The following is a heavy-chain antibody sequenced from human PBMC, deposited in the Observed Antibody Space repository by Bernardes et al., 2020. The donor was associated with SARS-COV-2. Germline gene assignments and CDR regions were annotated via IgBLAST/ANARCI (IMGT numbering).Heavy chain of an antibody. CDR3: ARDVGGTDWRFGFDV. D-gene: IGHD3-9*01. V-gene: IGHV3-30*03. CDR2: IFYDGSNK. Sequence: GSLRLSCSASGFTFSSYGMQWVRQAPGKGLEWVALIFYDGSNKHYAASVKGRFTISRDTSKKTVDLQMSGLRPEDTAVYYCARDVGGTDWRFGFDVWGPGTMVHVSS. J-gene: IGHJ3*01. CDR1: GFTFSSYG.